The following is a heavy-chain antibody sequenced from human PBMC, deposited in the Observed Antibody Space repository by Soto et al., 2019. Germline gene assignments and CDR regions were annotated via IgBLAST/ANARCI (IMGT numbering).Heavy chain of an antibody. CDR3: ANKEGFSSGDNYYYGMDV. J-gene: IGHJ6*02. D-gene: IGHD7-27*01. CDR1: GFSLSSYA. V-gene: IGHV3-30*18. CDR2: ITYDGSGK. Sequence: QVQLVESGGGVVQPGRSLRLSCEASGFSLSSYAMHWVRQAPGKGLEWVAVITYDGSGKFYADSVKGRFSISRDNSMNTLYLQMNSLRTEDTAVYYCANKEGFSSGDNYYYGMDVWGQGTTVAVSS.